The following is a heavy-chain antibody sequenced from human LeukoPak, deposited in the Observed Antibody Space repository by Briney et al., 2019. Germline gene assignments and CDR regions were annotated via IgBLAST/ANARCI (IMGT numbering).Heavy chain of an antibody. CDR1: GGSFSGYY. D-gene: IGHD6-6*01. V-gene: IGHV4-34*01. CDR3: ARGTWSSSIDY. J-gene: IGHJ4*02. CDR2: IYYGGT. Sequence: SETLSLTCAVYGGSFSGYYWSWIRQPPGKGLEYIGYIYYGGTYYNPSLKSRVTISVDTSKNQFSLKLSSVTATDTAVYYCARGTWSSSIDYWGQGTLVTVSS.